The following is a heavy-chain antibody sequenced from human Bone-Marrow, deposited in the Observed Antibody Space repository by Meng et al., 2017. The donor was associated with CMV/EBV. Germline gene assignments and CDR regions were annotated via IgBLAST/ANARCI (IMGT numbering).Heavy chain of an antibody. CDR1: GGSISSSSHY. J-gene: IGHJ4*02. D-gene: IGHD6-6*01. V-gene: IGHV4-39*01. Sequence: SETLSLTCTVSGGSISSSSHYWAWIRQPPGKGLEWITSVYYSGSTFYNPSLKSRATISLDTSKNQFSLNLSSVTAADTAVYYCARRDHSSSSAQWGQGSLVTGAS. CDR3: ARRDHSSSSAQ. CDR2: VYYSGST.